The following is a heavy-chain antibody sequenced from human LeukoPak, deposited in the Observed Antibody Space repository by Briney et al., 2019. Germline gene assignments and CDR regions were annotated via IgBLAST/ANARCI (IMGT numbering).Heavy chain of an antibody. D-gene: IGHD2-21*01. V-gene: IGHV3-48*01. CDR2: ISSSSNII. Sequence: GGSLRLSCAASGFTFSNYNMNWVRQPPGKGLQWVSYISSSSNIIYYADSVKGRFTISRDNAKNSLFLQMNSLRAEDTAVYYCAKQKDIVVVIATFDYWGQGTLVTVSS. CDR3: AKQKDIVVVIATFDY. J-gene: IGHJ4*02. CDR1: GFTFSNYN.